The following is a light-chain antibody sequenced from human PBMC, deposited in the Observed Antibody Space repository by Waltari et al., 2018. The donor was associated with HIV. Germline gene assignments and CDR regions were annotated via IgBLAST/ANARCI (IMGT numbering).Light chain of an antibody. CDR3: AAWDDSLDGPVV. V-gene: IGLV1-47*01. CDR1: DSNMRSSF. CDR2: RNN. Sequence: QSVLTQPPSASGTPGQRVTISCSGSDSNMRSSFVYWYQQLPGTAPKLIIHRNNQRPSGVPDRFSGSKSGTSASLVITGLRSEDEAEYHCAAWDDSLDGPVVFGGGTKLTVL. J-gene: IGLJ2*01.